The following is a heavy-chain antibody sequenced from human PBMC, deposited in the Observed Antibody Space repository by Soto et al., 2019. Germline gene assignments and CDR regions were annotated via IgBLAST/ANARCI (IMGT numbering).Heavy chain of an antibody. CDR1: GFSLSTSGVG. V-gene: IGHV2-5*02. CDR3: THTDDTETIDY. Sequence: SGPTLVNPTQTLTLTCTFSGFSLSTSGVGVGWIRQPPGKALEWLALIYWDDDKRYSPSLKTRLTITKDTSKNQVVLTMTNMDPVDTATYYCTHTDDTETIDYWSQGTLVTAPQ. J-gene: IGHJ4*02. CDR2: IYWDDDK. D-gene: IGHD3-22*01.